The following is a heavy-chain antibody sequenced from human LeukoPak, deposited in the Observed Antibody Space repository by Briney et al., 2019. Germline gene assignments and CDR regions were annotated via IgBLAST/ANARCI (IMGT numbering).Heavy chain of an antibody. CDR2: IYPGDSET. J-gene: IGHJ4*02. CDR3: ARGREGRDGYKSGFGD. D-gene: IGHD5-24*01. CDR1: GYPFTSYW. V-gene: IGHV5-51*01. Sequence: GESLKISCQASGYPFTSYWIGWVRQMPGKGLEWMGIIYPGDSETIYSPSFQGQVTISADKSITTAYLQWSSLKASDTAMYYCARGREGRDGYKSGFGDWGQGTLVTVS.